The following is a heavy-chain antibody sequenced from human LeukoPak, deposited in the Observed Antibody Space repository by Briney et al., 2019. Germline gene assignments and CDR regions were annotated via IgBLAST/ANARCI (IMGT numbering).Heavy chain of an antibody. CDR1: GFTFSSYW. V-gene: IGHV3-7*01. CDR2: IKQDGSEK. J-gene: IGHJ4*02. D-gene: IGHD4-23*01. Sequence: PGGSLRLSCAASGFTFSSYWMSWVRQAPGKGLEWVANIKQDGSEKYYADSVKGRFTISRDNAKNSLYLQMNSLRAEDTAVYYCASEWAYGGKSQFDYWGQGTLVTVSS. CDR3: ASEWAYGGKSQFDY.